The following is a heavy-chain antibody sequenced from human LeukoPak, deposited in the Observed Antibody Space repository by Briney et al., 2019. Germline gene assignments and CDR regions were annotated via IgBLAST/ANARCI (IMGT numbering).Heavy chain of an antibody. Sequence: GGSLRLSCAASGFTFDDYAMHWVRQAPGKGLEWVSGISWNSGSIGCADSVKGRFTISRDNAKNSLYLQMNSLRAEDTALYYCAKDLTYSSSSGFDYWGQGTLVTVSS. D-gene: IGHD6-13*01. V-gene: IGHV3-9*01. CDR3: AKDLTYSSSSGFDY. CDR2: ISWNSGSI. CDR1: GFTFDDYA. J-gene: IGHJ4*02.